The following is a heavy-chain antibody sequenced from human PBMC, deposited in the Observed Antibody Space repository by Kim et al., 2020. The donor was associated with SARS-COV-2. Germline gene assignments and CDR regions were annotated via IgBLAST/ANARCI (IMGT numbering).Heavy chain of an antibody. J-gene: IGHJ3*02. CDR2: ISAYNDNT. CDR1: GYTFTNYG. D-gene: IGHD1-26*01. V-gene: IGHV1-18*01. Sequence: ASVKVSCKASGYTFTNYGINWVRQAPGQGLEWMGWISAYNDNTNYAQKLQGRVTMTTDTSTSTAYMELRSLRSDDTAVYYCVVGAPGDAFDIWGQGTMVTVSS. CDR3: VVGAPGDAFDI.